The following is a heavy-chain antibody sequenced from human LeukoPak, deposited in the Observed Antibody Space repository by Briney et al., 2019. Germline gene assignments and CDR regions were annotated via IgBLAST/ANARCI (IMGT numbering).Heavy chain of an antibody. Sequence: RASVKVSCTASGYTFTSYGISWVRQAPGQGLEWMGWISAYNGNTNYAQKLQGRVTMTTDTSTSTAYMELRSLRSDDTAVYYCARGGIAAAGPASSRSDYWGQGTLVTVSS. CDR3: ARGGIAAAGPASSRSDY. V-gene: IGHV1-18*01. CDR1: GYTFTSYG. J-gene: IGHJ4*02. CDR2: ISAYNGNT. D-gene: IGHD6-13*01.